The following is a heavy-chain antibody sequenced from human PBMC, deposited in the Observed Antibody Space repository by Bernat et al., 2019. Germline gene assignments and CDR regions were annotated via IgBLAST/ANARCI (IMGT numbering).Heavy chain of an antibody. CDR1: GFTFSSYG. D-gene: IGHD6-13*01. Sequence: QVQLVESGGGVVQPGRSLRLSCAASGFTFSSYGMHWVRQAPGKGLEWVAVIWYDGSNKYYADSVKGRFTISRDNSKNTLYLQMNSLRAEDTAVYYCGRGPLKMAAGNWWGQGTLVSVSS. J-gene: IGHJ4*02. CDR2: IWYDGSNK. V-gene: IGHV3-33*01. CDR3: GRGPLKMAAGNW.